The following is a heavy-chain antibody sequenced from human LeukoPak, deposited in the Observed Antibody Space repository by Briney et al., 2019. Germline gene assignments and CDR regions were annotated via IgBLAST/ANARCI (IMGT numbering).Heavy chain of an antibody. CDR1: GFTFSSYW. CDR2: INTDGSST. Sequence: GGSLRLSCTASGFTFSSYWMHWVRQAPGKGLVWVSRINTDGSSTSYADSVKGRFTISRDNAKNSLYLQMNSLRAEDTAVYYCAREGGGNYYFDYWGQGTLVTVSS. V-gene: IGHV3-74*01. J-gene: IGHJ4*02. D-gene: IGHD4-23*01. CDR3: AREGGGNYYFDY.